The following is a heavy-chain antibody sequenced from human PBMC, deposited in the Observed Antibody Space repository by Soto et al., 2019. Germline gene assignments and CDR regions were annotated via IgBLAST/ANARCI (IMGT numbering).Heavy chain of an antibody. CDR1: GGSVSSGSYY. J-gene: IGHJ3*02. D-gene: IGHD3-10*01. CDR3: ARGRITMVRGVIDAFDI. CDR2: IYYSGST. V-gene: IGHV4-61*01. Sequence: LSLTCTVSGGSVSSGSYYWSWIRQPPGTGLEWIGYIYYSGSTNYNPSLKSRVTISVDTSKNQFSLKLSSVTAADTAVYYCARGRITMVRGVIDAFDIWGQGTMVTVSS.